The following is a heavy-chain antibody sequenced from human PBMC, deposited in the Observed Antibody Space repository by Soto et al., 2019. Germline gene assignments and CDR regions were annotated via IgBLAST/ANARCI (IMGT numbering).Heavy chain of an antibody. D-gene: IGHD6-19*01. V-gene: IGHV3-7*03. CDR1: GFTFSNYW. Sequence: PGGSLRLSXAASGFTFSNYWMSWVRQVPGKGLAWVSNIKEDGSEKYYVDSVKGRFTISRDNAKNSVHLQMNSLRDEDTAVYYCVRFSILVSGRGRGAFFDSWGQGTPVTVSS. CDR3: VRFSILVSGRGRGAFFDS. J-gene: IGHJ4*02. CDR2: IKEDGSEK.